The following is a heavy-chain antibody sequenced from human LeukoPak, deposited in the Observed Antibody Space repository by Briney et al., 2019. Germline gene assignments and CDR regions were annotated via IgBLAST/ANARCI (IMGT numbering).Heavy chain of an antibody. CDR1: GGSISSGSHY. CDR2: IYASGST. CDR3: AGSDFLEWPYSFDP. D-gene: IGHD3-3*01. J-gene: IGHJ5*02. V-gene: IGHV4-61*02. Sequence: SQTLSLTCTVPGGSISSGSHYWNWIRQPAGKGLEWIGRIYASGSTNYNPSLKSRVTISEDTSNNQFSLKVNSVTAADTAVYYCAGSDFLEWPYSFDPWGQGTLVTVSS.